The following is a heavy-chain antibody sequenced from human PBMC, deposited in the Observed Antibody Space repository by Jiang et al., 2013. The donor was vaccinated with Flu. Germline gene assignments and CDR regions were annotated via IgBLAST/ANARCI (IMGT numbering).Heavy chain of an antibody. CDR1: GGSISSYY. V-gene: IGHV4-4*07. CDR2: IYTSGST. CDR3: ARDELRYNWFDP. D-gene: IGHD1-1*01. J-gene: IGHJ5*02. Sequence: LLKPSETLSLTCTVSGGSISSYYWSWIRQPAGKGLEWIGRIYTSGSTNYNPSLKSRVTMSVDTSKNQFSLKLSSVTAADTAVYYCARDELRYNWFDPGAREPWSPSPQ.